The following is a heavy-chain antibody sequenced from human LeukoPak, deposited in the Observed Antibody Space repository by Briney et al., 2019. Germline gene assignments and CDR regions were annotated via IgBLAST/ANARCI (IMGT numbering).Heavy chain of an antibody. D-gene: IGHD3-10*01. J-gene: IGHJ4*02. CDR3: AREVLWFGESHNDY. CDR2: INPNSGGT. V-gene: IGHV1-2*02. Sequence: GASVKVSCKASGYTFTGYYMHWVRQAPGQGLEWMGWINPNSGGTNYAQKLQGRVTMTTDTSTSTAYMELRSLRSDDTAVYYCAREVLWFGESHNDYWGQGTLVTVSS. CDR1: GYTFTGYY.